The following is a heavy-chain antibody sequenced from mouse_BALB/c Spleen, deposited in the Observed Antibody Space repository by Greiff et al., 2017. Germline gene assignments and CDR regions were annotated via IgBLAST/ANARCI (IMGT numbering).Heavy chain of an antibody. J-gene: IGHJ4*01. CDR1: GFTFNTYA. V-gene: IGHV10-3*03. CDR2: IRSKSNNYAT. D-gene: IGHD2-4*01. Sequence: EVKLQESGGGLVQPKGSLKLSCAASGFTFNTYAMHWVCQAPGKGLEWVARIRSKSNNYATYYADSVKDRFTISRDDSQSMLYLQMNNLKTEDTAIYYCVRNYDYDGDAMDYWGQGTSVTVSS. CDR3: VRNYDYDGDAMDY.